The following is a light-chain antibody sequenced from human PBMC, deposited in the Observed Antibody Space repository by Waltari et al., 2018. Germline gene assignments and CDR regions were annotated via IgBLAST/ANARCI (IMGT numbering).Light chain of an antibody. Sequence: DIQMTQSPSSLSASVGGRLTITCRASQSIISSLNWYQQRPGKAPKLLIYAASSLQSGVPSRFSGSGSGTDFTLTITSLQPEDFATYYCQQSYSTPVFGGGTKVEIK. CDR2: AAS. CDR3: QQSYSTPV. CDR1: QSIISS. V-gene: IGKV1-39*01. J-gene: IGKJ4*01.